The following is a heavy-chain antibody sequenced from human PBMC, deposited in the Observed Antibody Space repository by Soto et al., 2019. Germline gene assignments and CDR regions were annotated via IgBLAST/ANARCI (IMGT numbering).Heavy chain of an antibody. V-gene: IGHV4-31*03. J-gene: IGHJ4*02. D-gene: IGHD1-26*01. CDR1: GGSISSGGYY. Sequence: SETLSLTCTVSGGSISSGGYYWSWIRQHPGKGLEWIGYIYYSGSTYYNPSLKSRVTISVDTSKNQFSLKLSSVAAADTAVDYCARVRGGGPFDDWAQGTLVTVSS. CDR3: ARVRGGGPFDD. CDR2: IYYSGST.